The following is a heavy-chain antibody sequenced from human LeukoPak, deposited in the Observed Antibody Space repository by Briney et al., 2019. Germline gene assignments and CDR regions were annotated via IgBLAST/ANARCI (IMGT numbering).Heavy chain of an antibody. V-gene: IGHV1-69*05. CDR2: IIPIFGTA. D-gene: IGHD5-18*01. CDR3: ARVAMVTPRWFDP. CDR1: GYTFTSYD. Sequence: GASVKVSCKASGYTFTSYDINWVRQAPGQGLEWMGRIIPIFGTANYAQKFQGRVTITTDESTSTAYMELSSLRSEDTAVYYCARVAMVTPRWFDPWGQGTLVTVSS. J-gene: IGHJ5*02.